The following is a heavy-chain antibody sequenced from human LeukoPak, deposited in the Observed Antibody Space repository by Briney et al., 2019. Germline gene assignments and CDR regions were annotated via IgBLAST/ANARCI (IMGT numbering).Heavy chain of an antibody. CDR2: IHHDESEK. D-gene: IGHD6-13*01. J-gene: IGHJ4*02. Sequence: GGSLRLSCEASGFNLNYYWLGWVRQAPGKGLEWVALIHHDESEKYYVDSVKGRFSISRDNAKSSVYLQMDSLRVDDTAIYYCSRWVSQYYSDFWGQGALVSVSS. V-gene: IGHV3-7*01. CDR3: SRWVSQYYSDF. CDR1: GFNLNYYW.